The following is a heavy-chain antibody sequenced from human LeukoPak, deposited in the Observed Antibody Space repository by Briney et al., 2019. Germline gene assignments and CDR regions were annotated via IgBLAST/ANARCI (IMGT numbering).Heavy chain of an antibody. V-gene: IGHV4-59*12. D-gene: IGHD3-10*01. CDR3: ARDYYDSGSSAL. Sequence: PSETLSLTCTVSGGSINGYYWTWIRQSPGKGPEWIGYVYYSGSTNYNPSLKNRVTISVDTSKNHFSLRLGSVTAADTAVYYCARDYYDSGSSALWGQGTLVTVSS. J-gene: IGHJ4*02. CDR1: GGSINGYY. CDR2: VYYSGST.